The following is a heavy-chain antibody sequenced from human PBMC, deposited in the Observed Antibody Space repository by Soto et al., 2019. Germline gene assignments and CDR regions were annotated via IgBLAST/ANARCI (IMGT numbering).Heavy chain of an antibody. Sequence: QVQLVESGGGVVQPGRSLRLSCAASGFTLSRYGMHWVRQAPGKGLEWVAVISFEGNTQYYADSVKGRFTISRDNSKDTLSLQIHSLRPEDTAVYYCARGAEHQLLSRDDFYGMDVW. CDR2: ISFEGNTQ. CDR1: GFTLSRYG. J-gene: IGHJ6*01. CDR3: ARGAEHQLLSRDDFYGMDV. V-gene: IGHV3-30*05. D-gene: IGHD1-1*01.